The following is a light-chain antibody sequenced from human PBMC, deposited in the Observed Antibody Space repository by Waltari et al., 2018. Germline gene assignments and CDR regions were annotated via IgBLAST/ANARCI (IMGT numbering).Light chain of an antibody. CDR1: SSDVGGYNY. CDR2: DVS. CDR3: CSYAGSNSWA. V-gene: IGLV2-11*01. Sequence: QSALTQPRSVSGSPGQPVTISCTGTSSDVGGYNYVSWYQHHPGKAPKLMIYDVSKGPSGVPDRFSGSKSGNTASLTISGLQAEDEADYYCCSYAGSNSWAFGGGTKLTVL. J-gene: IGLJ3*02.